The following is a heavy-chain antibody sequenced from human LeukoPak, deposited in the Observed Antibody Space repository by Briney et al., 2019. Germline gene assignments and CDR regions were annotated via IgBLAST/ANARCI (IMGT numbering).Heavy chain of an antibody. D-gene: IGHD3-10*01. CDR1: GYTFTSYA. Sequence: ASVKVSCKASGYTFTSYAMHWVRQAPGQRLEWMGWINAGNGNTKYSQKFQGRVTITRDTSASTAYMELSSLRSEDTAVYYCARGRAYYYAEYYFDYWGQGTLVTVSS. J-gene: IGHJ4*02. V-gene: IGHV1-3*01. CDR3: ARGRAYYYAEYYFDY. CDR2: INAGNGNT.